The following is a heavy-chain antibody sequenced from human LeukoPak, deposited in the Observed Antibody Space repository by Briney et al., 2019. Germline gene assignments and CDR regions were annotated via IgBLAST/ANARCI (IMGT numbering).Heavy chain of an antibody. Sequence: GASVKVSCKASGYTFTSYGISWVRQAPGQGLEWMGWISAYNGNTNYAQKLQGRVTMTTDTSTSTAYMELRSLRSDDTAVYYCASAPILAYCGGDCPPDAFDIWGQGTMVTVSS. V-gene: IGHV1-18*01. J-gene: IGHJ3*02. CDR3: ASAPILAYCGGDCPPDAFDI. CDR1: GYTFTSYG. CDR2: ISAYNGNT. D-gene: IGHD2-21*02.